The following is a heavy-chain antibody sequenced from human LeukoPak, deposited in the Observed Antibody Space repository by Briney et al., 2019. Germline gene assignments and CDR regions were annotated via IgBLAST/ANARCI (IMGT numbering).Heavy chain of an antibody. Sequence: PSQTLSLTCTVSGGSISSGSYFWSWIRQPAGKGLEWIGRIYTSGSTNYNPSLKSRVTISVDTSKNQFSLKLSSVTAADTAVYYCARNDILTGYCFDYWGQGTLVTVSP. V-gene: IGHV4-61*02. CDR2: IYTSGST. J-gene: IGHJ4*02. D-gene: IGHD3-9*01. CDR3: ARNDILTGYCFDY. CDR1: GGSISSGSYF.